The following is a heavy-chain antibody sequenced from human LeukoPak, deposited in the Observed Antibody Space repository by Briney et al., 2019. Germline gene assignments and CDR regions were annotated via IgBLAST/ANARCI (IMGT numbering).Heavy chain of an antibody. D-gene: IGHD1-26*01. CDR3: ARDPYSGSYGDSYYYYMDV. CDR1: GFTFSSYN. Sequence: GGSLRLSCAASGFTFSSYNMNWVRQAPGKGLEWVSSITSTGTYTFYADSVKGRFTISRDNSKNSLYLQMISLRAEDTAIYYCARDPYSGSYGDSYYYYMDVWGKGTTVTVSS. CDR2: ITSTGTYT. V-gene: IGHV3-21*01. J-gene: IGHJ6*03.